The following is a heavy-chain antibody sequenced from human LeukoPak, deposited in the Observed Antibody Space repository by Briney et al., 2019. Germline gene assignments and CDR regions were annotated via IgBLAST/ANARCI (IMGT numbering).Heavy chain of an antibody. Sequence: ASVKVSCKASGYTFTSYAMHWVRQAPGQRLEWMGWINAGNGNTKYSQKFQGRVTITRDTSASTAYMELSSLRSEDTAVYYCARRYCSSTSCYESYYYYGMDVWGQGTTVTVSS. CDR1: GYTFTSYA. CDR3: ARRYCSSTSCYESYYYYGMDV. V-gene: IGHV1-3*01. D-gene: IGHD2-2*01. J-gene: IGHJ6*02. CDR2: INAGNGNT.